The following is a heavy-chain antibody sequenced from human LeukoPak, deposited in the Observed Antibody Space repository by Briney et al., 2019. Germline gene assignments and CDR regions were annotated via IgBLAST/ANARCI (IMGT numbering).Heavy chain of an antibody. J-gene: IGHJ6*03. CDR3: ARARYYMDV. CDR2: ISYDGSNK. CDR1: GFTFSSYA. V-gene: IGHV3-30*04. Sequence: PGGSLRLSCAASGFTFSSYAMHWVRQAPGKGLEWVAVISYDGSNKYYADSVKGRFTISRDNAKNSLYLKMNSLRVEDTAVYYCARARYYMDVWGKGTTVTVSS.